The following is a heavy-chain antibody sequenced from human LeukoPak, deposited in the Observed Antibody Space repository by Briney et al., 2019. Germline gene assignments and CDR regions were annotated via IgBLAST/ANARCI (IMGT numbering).Heavy chain of an antibody. CDR3: ARYTTGFDY. CDR1: GFTFNTYG. V-gene: IGHV3-48*02. D-gene: IGHD1-14*01. J-gene: IGHJ4*02. Sequence: GSLRLSCAASGFTFNTYGMNWVRQAPGQGLEWLSYIGSGSDVIYYADSVKGRFTISRDNAKNSLYLQMNTLRDEDTAIYYCARYTTGFDYWGQGTLVTVSS. CDR2: IGSGSDVI.